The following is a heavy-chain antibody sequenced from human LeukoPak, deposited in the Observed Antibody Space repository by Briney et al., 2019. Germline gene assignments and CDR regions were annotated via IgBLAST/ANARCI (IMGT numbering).Heavy chain of an antibody. CDR3: VRHYGP. D-gene: IGHD3-10*01. J-gene: IGHJ5*02. V-gene: IGHV4-39*01. CDR2: IYSGRTT. Sequence: SETLSLTCTVSAGSISSGTHHWGWIRQSPGKGLEWIGSIYSGRTTYYNPSLNNRVTISVVTSKNQFSLQLNSVTAADTAVYYCVRHYGPWGQGTLVTVSS. CDR1: AGSISSGTHH.